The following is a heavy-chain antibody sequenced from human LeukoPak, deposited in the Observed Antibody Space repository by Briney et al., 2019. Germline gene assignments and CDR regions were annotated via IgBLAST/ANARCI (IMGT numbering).Heavy chain of an antibody. D-gene: IGHD3-3*01. V-gene: IGHV3-21*01. Sequence: KPGGSLRLSCAASGFTFSSYSMNWVRQAPGKGLEWVSSISSSSSYIYYADSVKGRFTISRDNAKNSLYLQMNSLRAEDTAVYYCARGMDADYDFWSGYPHYFDYWGQGTLVTVSS. CDR1: GFTFSSYS. CDR3: ARGMDADYDFWSGYPHYFDY. CDR2: ISSSSSYI. J-gene: IGHJ4*02.